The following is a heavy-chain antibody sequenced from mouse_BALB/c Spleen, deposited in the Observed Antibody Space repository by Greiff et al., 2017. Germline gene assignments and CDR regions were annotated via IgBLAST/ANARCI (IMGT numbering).Heavy chain of an antibody. V-gene: IGHV3-8*02. CDR2: ISYSGST. CDR1: GDSITSGY. CDR3: ARGLRLPYWYFDV. D-gene: IGHD1-2*01. J-gene: IGHJ1*01. Sequence: EVKLEESGPSLVKPSQTLSLTCSVTGDSITSGYWNWIRKFPGNKLEYMGYISYSGSTYYNPSLKSRISITRDTSKNQYYLQLNSVTTEDTATYYCARGLRLPYWYFDVWGAGTTVTVSS.